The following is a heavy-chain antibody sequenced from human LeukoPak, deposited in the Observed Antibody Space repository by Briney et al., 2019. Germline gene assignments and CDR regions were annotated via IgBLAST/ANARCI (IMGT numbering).Heavy chain of an antibody. D-gene: IGHD6-13*01. Sequence: GGSLRLSCAASGFTFSSYGMHWVRQAPGKGLEWVAVISYDGSNKYYADSVKGRFIISRDNSKNTVSLQMNSLRAEDTAVYYCAKDGQQLVPTYWGQGTLVTVSS. CDR3: AKDGQQLVPTY. CDR1: GFTFSSYG. J-gene: IGHJ4*02. CDR2: ISYDGSNK. V-gene: IGHV3-30*18.